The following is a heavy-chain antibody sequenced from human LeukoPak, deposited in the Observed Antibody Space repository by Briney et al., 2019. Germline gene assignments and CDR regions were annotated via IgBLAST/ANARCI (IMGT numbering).Heavy chain of an antibody. CDR2: IYYSGST. D-gene: IGHD6-13*01. J-gene: IGHJ4*02. CDR3: ARAVGSWYYFDY. V-gene: IGHV4-31*03. CDR1: GGSISSGGYY. Sequence: SETLSLTCTVSGGSISSGGYYWSWIRQHPGKSLEWIGYIYYSGSTYYNPSLKSRVTISVDTSKNQFSLKLSSVTAADTAVYYCARAVGSWYYFDYWGQGTLVTVSS.